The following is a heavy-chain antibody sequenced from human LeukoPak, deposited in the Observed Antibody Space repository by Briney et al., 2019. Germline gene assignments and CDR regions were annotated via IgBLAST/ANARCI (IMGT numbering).Heavy chain of an antibody. CDR3: ARGVAAAGPY. J-gene: IGHJ4*02. D-gene: IGHD6-13*01. Sequence: GRSLRLSCAASGFTFSSYAMHWVRQAPGKGLEWVAVISYDGSNKYYADSVKGRFTISRDNAKNSLYLQMNSLRAEDTAVYYCARGVAAAGPYWGQGTLVTVSS. CDR2: ISYDGSNK. CDR1: GFTFSSYA. V-gene: IGHV3-30-3*01.